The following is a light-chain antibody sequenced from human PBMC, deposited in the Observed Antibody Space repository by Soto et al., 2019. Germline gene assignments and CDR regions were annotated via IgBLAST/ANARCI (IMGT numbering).Light chain of an antibody. CDR3: SSYAGSNNLV. CDR1: SSDVGGYNY. CDR2: EVS. J-gene: IGLJ2*01. V-gene: IGLV2-8*01. Sequence: QSVLTQPPSASGSPGQSVTISCTGTSSDVGGYNYVSWYQQHPGIAPKLMIYEVSKRPSGVPDRFSGSKSGNTASLTVSGLKAEDEADYYCSSYAGSNNLVFGGGTKLTVL.